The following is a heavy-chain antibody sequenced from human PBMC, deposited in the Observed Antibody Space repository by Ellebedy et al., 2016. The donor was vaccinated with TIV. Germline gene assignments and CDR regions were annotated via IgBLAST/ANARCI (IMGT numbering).Heavy chain of an antibody. J-gene: IGHJ1*01. Sequence: MPSETLSLTCTVSGDSISSSSYYWGWIRQPPGKGLEWIGSIYYSGSTYYSASLKSRVTISVDTSKNQFSLRLRSVTAADTAVYYCATRTSGYHEYLHHWGQGTLVTVSS. CDR3: ATRTSGYHEYLHH. CDR1: GDSISSSSYY. V-gene: IGHV4-39*01. CDR2: IYYSGST. D-gene: IGHD3-22*01.